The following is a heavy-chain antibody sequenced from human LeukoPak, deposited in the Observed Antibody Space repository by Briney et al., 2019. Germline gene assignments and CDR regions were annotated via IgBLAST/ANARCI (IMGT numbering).Heavy chain of an antibody. J-gene: IGHJ4*01. CDR3: VITAGPPTDH. Sequence: GGSLRLSCTASGITFSDYYMNWIRQAPGKGLEWLSFISRGGSPIYYADSVKGRFTISRDNAKNSLYLQMNSLRVEDTAMYYCVITAGPPTDHWRQGALVTVSS. V-gene: IGHV3-11*04. D-gene: IGHD1-14*01. CDR2: ISRGGSPI. CDR1: GITFSDYY.